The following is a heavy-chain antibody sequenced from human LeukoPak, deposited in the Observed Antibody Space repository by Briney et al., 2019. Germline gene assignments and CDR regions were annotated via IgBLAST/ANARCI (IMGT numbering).Heavy chain of an antibody. CDR2: FSHTMYT. J-gene: IGHJ5*02. Sequence: SETLSLTCSVSGDSIDSYFWNWIRQSPGKGLEWIGYFSHTMYTNYNPSLKSRVTISADTSKNQISLRLTSVTASDPAVYFCAKGWGKQVDWFDPWGQGTLVTVSS. V-gene: IGHV4-59*01. CDR3: AKGWGKQVDWFDP. CDR1: GDSIDSYF. D-gene: IGHD3-16*01.